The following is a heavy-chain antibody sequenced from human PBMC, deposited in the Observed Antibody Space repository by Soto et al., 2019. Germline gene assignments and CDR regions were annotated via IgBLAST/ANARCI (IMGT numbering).Heavy chain of an antibody. CDR2: INHSGST. Sequence: TSETLSLTCAVYGGSFSGYYCSWIRQPPGKGLEWIGEINHSGSTNYNPPLKSRVTISVDTSKNQFSLKLSSVTAADTAVYYCARRDIAAAGTKFNWFDPWGQGTLVTVSS. CDR3: ARRDIAAAGTKFNWFDP. D-gene: IGHD6-13*01. J-gene: IGHJ5*02. CDR1: GGSFSGYY. V-gene: IGHV4-34*01.